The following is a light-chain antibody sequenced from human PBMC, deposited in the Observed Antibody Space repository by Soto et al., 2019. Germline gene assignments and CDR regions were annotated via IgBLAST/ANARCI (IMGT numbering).Light chain of an antibody. V-gene: IGKV1-5*03. Sequence: EIQMTQSPSTLSGSVGDRATISCRASQTISSWLAWYQQKPGKAPKLLIYKASTVKSGVPSRFSGSGSGTEFTLTISILQPDDVATYCWQHYNSYSEAFGQGTKVDIK. J-gene: IGKJ1*01. CDR3: QHYNSYSEA. CDR2: KAS. CDR1: QTISSW.